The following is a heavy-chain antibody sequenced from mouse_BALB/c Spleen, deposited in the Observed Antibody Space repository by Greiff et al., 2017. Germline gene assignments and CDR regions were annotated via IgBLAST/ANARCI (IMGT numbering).Heavy chain of an antibody. CDR3: ARGRSYDGGYFDV. D-gene: IGHD2-12*01. V-gene: IGHV1-14*01. CDR1: GYTFTSYV. Sequence: VQLKESGPELVKPGASVKMSCKASGYTFTSYVMHWVKQKPGQGLEWIGYINPYNDGTKYNEKFKGKATLTSDKSSSTAYMELSSLTSEDSAVYYCARGRSYDGGYFDVWGAGTTVTVSS. CDR2: INPYNDGT. J-gene: IGHJ1*01.